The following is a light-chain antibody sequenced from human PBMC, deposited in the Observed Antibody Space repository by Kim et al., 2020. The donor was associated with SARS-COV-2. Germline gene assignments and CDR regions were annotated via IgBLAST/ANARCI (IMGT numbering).Light chain of an antibody. V-gene: IGKV3-15*01. J-gene: IGKJ1*01. CDR1: RSVASS. CDR2: GAS. Sequence: SAGERAALPCRAARSVASSVAWCQQRPRQAPSRLIYGASSRATGVPARFSGSGSGTEFTLTISSLQSEDSAVYFCQQYKNWLTWTFGQGTKVDIK. CDR3: QQYKNWLTWT.